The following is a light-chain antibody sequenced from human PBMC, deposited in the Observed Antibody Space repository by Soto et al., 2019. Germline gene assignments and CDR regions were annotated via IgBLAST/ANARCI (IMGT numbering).Light chain of an antibody. V-gene: IGKV1-12*01. Sequence: DIQMHQSPSSLSAPVGDRVSISCRASQDIDKWLAWFQQKPGKAPKLLISAASTLQNGVSSRFSGSGSGTDFTLTIQSLQPDDIGTYYCQQSSSFPHTFGQGTKLEIK. CDR3: QQSSSFPHT. CDR2: AAS. CDR1: QDIDKW. J-gene: IGKJ2*01.